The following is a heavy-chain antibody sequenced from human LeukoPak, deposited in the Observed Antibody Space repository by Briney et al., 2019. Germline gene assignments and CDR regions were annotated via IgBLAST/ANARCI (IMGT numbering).Heavy chain of an antibody. V-gene: IGHV4-59*08. J-gene: IGHJ4*02. CDR2: IYYSGST. Sequence: KPSETLSLTCTVSGGSISSYYWSRIRQPPGKGLEWIGYIYYSGSTNYNPSLKSRVTISVDTSKNQFSLKLSSVTAADTAVYYCARVFSESSGWYLLWDWGQGTLVTVSS. D-gene: IGHD6-19*01. CDR3: ARVFSESSGWYLLWD. CDR1: GGSISSYY.